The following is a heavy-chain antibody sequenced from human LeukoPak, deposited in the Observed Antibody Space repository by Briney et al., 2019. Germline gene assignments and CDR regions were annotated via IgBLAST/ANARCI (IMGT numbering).Heavy chain of an antibody. D-gene: IGHD3-22*01. CDR2: IYYSGST. Sequence: PSETLSLTCTLSGGSLSSSSYYWGWIRQPPGKGLEWIGSIYYSGSTYYNPSLKSRLTISADTSKNRFSLKLSSVTAADTAVYYCARYYDSSGYYYASDPIYYFDYWGQGTLVTVSS. CDR1: GGSLSSSSYY. J-gene: IGHJ4*02. CDR3: ARYYDSSGYYYASDPIYYFDY. V-gene: IGHV4-39*01.